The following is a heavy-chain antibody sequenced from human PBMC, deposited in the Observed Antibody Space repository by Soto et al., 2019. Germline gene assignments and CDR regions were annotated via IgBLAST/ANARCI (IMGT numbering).Heavy chain of an antibody. V-gene: IGHV4-4*07. D-gene: IGHD1-1*01. CDR2: VQMSGTT. Sequence: QVRLQELGPGLVKPSETLSLTCAVSGASVRSYHWSWIRQAAGKGLEWIGRVQMSGTTNYNPSLKTRVTMSLDTSKNEVSLRMTSVTAADTAVYFCAKDRSTMRWFDPWGQGILVTVSS. CDR3: AKDRSTMRWFDP. J-gene: IGHJ5*02. CDR1: GASVRSYH.